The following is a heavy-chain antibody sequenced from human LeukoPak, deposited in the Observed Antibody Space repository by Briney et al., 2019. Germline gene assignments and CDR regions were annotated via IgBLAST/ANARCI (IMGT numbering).Heavy chain of an antibody. D-gene: IGHD6-13*01. J-gene: IGHJ5*02. Sequence: GASVKVSCKASGYTYTSYAMHWVRQAPGQRLEWMGWISAYNGNTNYAQKLQGRGTMTTDTSTSTAYMELRSLRSDDTAVYYCARGLIAAAGMGPGFDPWGQGTLVTVSS. CDR2: ISAYNGNT. CDR1: GYTYTSYA. V-gene: IGHV1-18*01. CDR3: ARGLIAAAGMGPGFDP.